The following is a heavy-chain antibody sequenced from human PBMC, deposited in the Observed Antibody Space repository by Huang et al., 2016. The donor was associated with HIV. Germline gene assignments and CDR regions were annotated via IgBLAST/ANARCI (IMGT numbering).Heavy chain of an antibody. CDR3: AKDGRGSGTYYDDFEY. Sequence: QVQLVESGGGVVQPGRSLSLSWAAFGFTFNKFDMHWVRQGPGKGLEGVAIISDDGSSKYHADSVKGRFTISRDNSKNTVYLQMNSLRVEDTAVYYCAKDGRGSGTYYDDFEYWGQGTLVTVSS. CDR1: GFTFNKFD. J-gene: IGHJ4*02. V-gene: IGHV3-30*18. D-gene: IGHD1-26*01. CDR2: ISDDGSSK.